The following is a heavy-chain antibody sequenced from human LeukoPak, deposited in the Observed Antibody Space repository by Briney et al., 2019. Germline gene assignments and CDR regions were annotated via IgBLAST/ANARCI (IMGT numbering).Heavy chain of an antibody. Sequence: GASVKVSCKASGYSFTNYAIHWVRQAPGQRLEWMGWINPGNGNTKYSQKFQGRVTITRDTSASTVYMDVSSLRSEDTAVYYCARDDCSSISCYHNWFDPWGQGTLVTVSS. CDR2: INPGNGNT. CDR1: GYSFTNYA. D-gene: IGHD2-2*01. V-gene: IGHV1-3*01. J-gene: IGHJ5*02. CDR3: ARDDCSSISCYHNWFDP.